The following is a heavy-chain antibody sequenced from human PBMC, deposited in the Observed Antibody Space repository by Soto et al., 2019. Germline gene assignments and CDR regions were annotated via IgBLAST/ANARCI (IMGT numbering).Heavy chain of an antibody. CDR2: ISRDGTTQ. D-gene: IGHD4-17*01. CDR3: ARDRSYGSLSYWFDP. J-gene: IGHJ5*02. CDR1: GFIFSNHA. Sequence: QVQLVESGGGVVQPGRSPRLSCEASGFIFSNHAMHWVRQAPGRGLEWVASISRDGTTQYYADSVKGRFTISRDDSQKMVYLQMNSLRSDDTGVFYCARDRSYGSLSYWFDPWGQGTLVTVSS. V-gene: IGHV3-30-3*01.